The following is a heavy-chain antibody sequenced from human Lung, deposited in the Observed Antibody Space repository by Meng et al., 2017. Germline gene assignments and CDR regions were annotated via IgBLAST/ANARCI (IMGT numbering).Heavy chain of an antibody. V-gene: IGHV1-18*01. CDR1: GSTFTYHG. CDR2: IRAYNGRT. D-gene: IGHD6-19*01. CDR3: ARWGHSSAWPSQWYEY. Sequence: QVQLVQSGAEVKKPGASMKVSCKASGSTFTYHGFSWVRQAPGQELEWVGWIRAYNGRTSYSQKLQGRVTMTTDTSTSTVYMEVRSLRSDDTAVYFCARWGHSSAWPSQWYEYWGQGTLVTVSS. J-gene: IGHJ4*02.